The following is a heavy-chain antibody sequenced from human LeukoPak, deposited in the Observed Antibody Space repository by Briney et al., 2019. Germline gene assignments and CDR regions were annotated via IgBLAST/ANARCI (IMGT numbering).Heavy chain of an antibody. J-gene: IGHJ6*02. CDR2: ISYDGSNK. CDR3: ARAASGSYLTLDYYYYGMDV. D-gene: IGHD3-10*01. V-gene: IGHV3-30*04. CDR1: GFTFSSYA. Sequence: GGSLRLPCAASGFTFSSYAMHWVRQAPGKGLEWVAVISYDGSNKYYADSVKGRFTISRDNSKNTLYLQMNSLRAEDTAVYYCARAASGSYLTLDYYYYGMDVWGQGTTVTVSS.